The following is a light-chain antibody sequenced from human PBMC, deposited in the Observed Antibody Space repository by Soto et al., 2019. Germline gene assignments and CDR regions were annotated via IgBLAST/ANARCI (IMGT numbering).Light chain of an antibody. J-gene: IGKJ3*01. CDR2: DAS. Sequence: DIVLTQSPATLSLSPGERATLSCRASQSVSRDFAWYQQKPGQAPRLLIYDASNRTTGIPARFSGSGSGTDFTLTITSLQPKDFAVYYCQHRHNFGPGTKVDFK. V-gene: IGKV3-11*01. CDR3: QHRHN. CDR1: QSVSRD.